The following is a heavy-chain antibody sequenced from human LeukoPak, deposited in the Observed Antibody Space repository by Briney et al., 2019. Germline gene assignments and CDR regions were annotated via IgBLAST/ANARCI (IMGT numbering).Heavy chain of an antibody. J-gene: IGHJ4*02. D-gene: IGHD1-26*01. CDR3: ARDSSGDGD. CDR2: ISGSSTYR. Sequence: PGGSLRLSCAASGFTFSTYTMNWVRQAPGKGLEWVSSISGSSTYRYYADSVKGRFTISRDNAKKSLYLQMNSLRAEDTAVYYCARDSSGDGDWGQGTLVTVSS. V-gene: IGHV3-21*01. CDR1: GFTFSTYT.